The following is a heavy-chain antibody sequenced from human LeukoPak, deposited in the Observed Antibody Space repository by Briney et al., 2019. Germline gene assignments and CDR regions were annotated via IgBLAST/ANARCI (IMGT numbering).Heavy chain of an antibody. J-gene: IGHJ4*02. V-gene: IGHV4-59*08. CDR3: VRHSRVVAFDY. Sequence: SETLSLTCTVSGVSISNHYSSWIRQPPGKGLEWIGYIYYTGNTNYNPSLMSRVTISEDTSKNQVSLGLSSVTAADTAVYYCVRHSRVVAFDYWGQGNLVTVSS. D-gene: IGHD2-15*01. CDR2: IYYTGNT. CDR1: GVSISNHY.